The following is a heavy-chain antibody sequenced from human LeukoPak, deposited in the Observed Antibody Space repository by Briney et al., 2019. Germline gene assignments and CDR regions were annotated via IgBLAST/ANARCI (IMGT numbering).Heavy chain of an antibody. CDR1: GFTFSSYG. J-gene: IGHJ5*02. D-gene: IGHD4-11*01. V-gene: IGHV3-30*02. CDR2: IRYDGSNK. CDR3: AKESSNYVSVNWFDP. Sequence: GGSLRLSCAASGFTFSSYGMHWVRQAPGKGLEWVAFIRYDGSNKYYADSVKGRFTISRDNSKNTLYLHVNSLRPEDTAVYYCAKESSNYVSVNWFDPWGQGTLVTVSS.